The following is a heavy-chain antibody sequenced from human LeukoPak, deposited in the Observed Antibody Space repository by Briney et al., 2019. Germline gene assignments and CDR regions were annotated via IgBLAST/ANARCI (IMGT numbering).Heavy chain of an antibody. CDR1: GFSFGNYA. J-gene: IGHJ5*01. Sequence: GGSLRLSCVASGFSFGNYAMSWVRQAPGKGLQWVSQISGTGGATWYAGFARDRFTISRDNSKKTLYLQMSGLRVEDTAMYYCVKDPRDTYGTNWFVSWGQGTLLIVFS. CDR3: VKDPRDTYGTNWFVS. D-gene: IGHD2-21*01. V-gene: IGHV3-23*01. CDR2: ISGTGGAT.